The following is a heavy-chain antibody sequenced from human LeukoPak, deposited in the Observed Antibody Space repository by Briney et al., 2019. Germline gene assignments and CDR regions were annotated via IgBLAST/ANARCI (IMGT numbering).Heavy chain of an antibody. CDR2: IHPGDSDT. J-gene: IGHJ4*02. V-gene: IGHV5-51*01. Sequence: GESLKISCKGSGYSFTSYWIGWVRQMPGKGLEWMGIIHPGDSDTRYSPSFQGQVTISADKSISTAYLQWSSLKASDTAMCYCARLGAIKYCGGDCYSGDYWGQGTLVTVSS. CDR3: ARLGAIKYCGGDCYSGDY. CDR1: GYSFTSYW. D-gene: IGHD2-21*02.